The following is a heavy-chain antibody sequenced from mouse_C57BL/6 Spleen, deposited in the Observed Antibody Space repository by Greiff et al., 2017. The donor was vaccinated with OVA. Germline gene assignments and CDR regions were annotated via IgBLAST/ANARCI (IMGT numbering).Heavy chain of an antibody. Sequence: VQLQQSGPGLVQPSQSLSITCTVSGFSLTSYGVHWVRQSPGTGLEWLGVIWRGGSTDYNAALMSRLSITKDNSKSQVFFKMNSLQADDTAIYYCAKIWDVDAMDYWGQGTSVTVSS. CDR3: AKIWDVDAMDY. CDR2: IWRGGST. D-gene: IGHD4-1*01. J-gene: IGHJ4*01. V-gene: IGHV2-5*01. CDR1: GFSLTSYG.